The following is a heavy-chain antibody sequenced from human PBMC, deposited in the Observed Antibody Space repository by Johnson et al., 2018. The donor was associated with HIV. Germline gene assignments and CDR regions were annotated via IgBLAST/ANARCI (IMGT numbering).Heavy chain of an antibody. D-gene: IGHD6-6*01. J-gene: IGHJ3*02. CDR2: MSYDGSNQ. CDR1: GFTFSSYA. V-gene: IGHV3-30*04. CDR3: ARVVEAARVPLHDAFDI. Sequence: VQLVESGGGVVQPGMSLRVSCAASGFTFSSYAMHWVRQAPGRGLEWVAVMSYDGSNQYYADSVKGRFTISRDNSKNTLYLQMNSLRAEDTAVFYCARVVEAARVPLHDAFDIWGQGTVVTVSS.